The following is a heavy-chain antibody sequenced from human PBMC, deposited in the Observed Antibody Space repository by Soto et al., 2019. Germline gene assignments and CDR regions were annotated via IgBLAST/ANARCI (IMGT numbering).Heavy chain of an antibody. J-gene: IGHJ6*02. CDR3: ARVDIPFRGGMDV. Sequence: SVKVSCKASGGTFSSYAISWVRQAPGQGLEWMGGIIPIFGTASYAQKFQGRVTITADESTSTAYMELSSLRSEDTAVYYCARVDIPFRGGMDVWGQGTTVTVSS. V-gene: IGHV1-69*13. D-gene: IGHD3-9*01. CDR2: IIPIFGTA. CDR1: GGTFSSYA.